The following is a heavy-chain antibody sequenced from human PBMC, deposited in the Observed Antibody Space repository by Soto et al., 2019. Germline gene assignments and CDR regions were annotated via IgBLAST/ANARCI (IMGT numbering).Heavy chain of an antibody. CDR2: ISAYNGNT. J-gene: IGHJ3*02. Sequence: QVQLVQSGAEVKKPGASVKVSCKASGYTFTSYGISWVRQAPGQGLEWMGWISAYNGNTNYAQKLQGRVTMTTDKSTSTAYMELRSLRSDDTAVYYCARNLLGSGYMTGGNAFDIWGQGTMVTVSS. D-gene: IGHD3-22*01. CDR1: GYTFTSYG. V-gene: IGHV1-18*01. CDR3: ARNLLGSGYMTGGNAFDI.